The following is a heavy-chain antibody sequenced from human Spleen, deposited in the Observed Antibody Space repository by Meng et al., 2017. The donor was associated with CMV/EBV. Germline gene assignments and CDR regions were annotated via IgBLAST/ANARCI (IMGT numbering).Heavy chain of an antibody. CDR2: IRNKASSYTT. D-gene: IGHD1/OR15-1a*01. V-gene: IGHV3-72*01. Sequence: GESLKISCAASGFTFSNYAMTWVRQAPGKGLEWVARIRNKASSYTTEYAASVRGRFTISRDDSKLLYLQMNSLKTEDAAVYYCARTSRTTRDFDYWGQGTLVTVSS. CDR1: GFTFSNYA. CDR3: ARTSRTTRDFDY. J-gene: IGHJ4*02.